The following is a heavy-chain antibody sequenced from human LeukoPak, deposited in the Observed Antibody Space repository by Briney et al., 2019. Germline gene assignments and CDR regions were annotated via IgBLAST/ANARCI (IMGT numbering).Heavy chain of an antibody. CDR1: GGSFSGYY. CDR2: VDYTGNT. V-gene: IGHV4-34*01. J-gene: IGHJ4*01. Sequence: SETLSLTCAVYGGSFSGYYWGWIRQPPGKGLEWIGSVDYTGNTYYKPSLRSRLTISVDMSRNQFSLILTSVTAADTALYYCARGGSSFYGYFHFWGHGTLVTVSS. D-gene: IGHD6-6*01. CDR3: ARGGSSFYGYFHF.